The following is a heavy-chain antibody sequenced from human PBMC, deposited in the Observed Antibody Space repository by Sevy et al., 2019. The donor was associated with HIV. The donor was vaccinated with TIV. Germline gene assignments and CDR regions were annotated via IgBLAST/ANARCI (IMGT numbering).Heavy chain of an antibody. J-gene: IGHJ6*02. CDR3: AKMQGGSYNYYGMDV. CDR1: GFTFSRYG. V-gene: IGHV3-30*18. Sequence: GGSLRLSCSASGFTFSRYGMHWVRQAPGKGLEWVAVISYDGSNKYYADSMKGRFTISRDNSKNTLYLQMNSLRVEDTAIYYCAKMQGGSYNYYGMDVWGQGTTVTVSS. D-gene: IGHD1-26*01. CDR2: ISYDGSNK.